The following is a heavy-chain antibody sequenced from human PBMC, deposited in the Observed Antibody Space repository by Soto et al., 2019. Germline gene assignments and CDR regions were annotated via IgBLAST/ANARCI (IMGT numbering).Heavy chain of an antibody. D-gene: IGHD1-26*01. CDR1: GFTFSSYG. J-gene: IGHJ6*02. CDR2: ISYDGSNK. V-gene: IGHV3-30*18. CDR3: AKDLMIVGATTGYYYYYGMDV. Sequence: GGSLRLSCAASGFTFSSYGMHWVRQAPGKGLEWVAVISYDGSNKYYADSVKGRFTISRDNSKNTLYLQMNSLRAEDTAVYYCAKDLMIVGATTGYYYYYGMDVWGQGTTVTVSS.